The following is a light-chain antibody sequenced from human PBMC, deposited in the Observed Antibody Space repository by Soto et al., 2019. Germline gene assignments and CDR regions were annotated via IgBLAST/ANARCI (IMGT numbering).Light chain of an antibody. J-gene: IGKJ2*01. Sequence: DIQMTQSPSSLSASVGDRVTITCRASQSISSYLNWYQQKPGKAPNLLIYGASNLQSGVPSRFSGSGSGTDFTLTISSLQPEDFASYYCQQSYSTPPYTFGQGTKLEIK. V-gene: IGKV1-39*01. CDR1: QSISSY. CDR2: GAS. CDR3: QQSYSTPPYT.